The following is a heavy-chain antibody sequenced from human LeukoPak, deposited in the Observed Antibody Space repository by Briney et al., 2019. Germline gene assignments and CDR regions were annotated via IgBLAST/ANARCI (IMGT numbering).Heavy chain of an antibody. V-gene: IGHV4-39*07. J-gene: IGHJ6*03. CDR2: IYYSGST. CDR1: GGSISSSSYY. CDR3: ARVSSTSSLSLLYSYYYYMDV. Sequence: PSETLSLTCTVSGGSISSSSYYWGWIRQPPGKGLEWIGSIYYSGSTYYNPSLKSRVTISVDTSKNHFSLKLSSVTAADTAVYYCARVSSTSSLSLLYSYYYYMDVWGKGTTVTVSS. D-gene: IGHD2-2*01.